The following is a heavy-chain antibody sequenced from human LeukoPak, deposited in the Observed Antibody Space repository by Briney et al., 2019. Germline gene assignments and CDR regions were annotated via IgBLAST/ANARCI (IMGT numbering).Heavy chain of an antibody. J-gene: IGHJ5*02. CDR1: GGTFSSYA. D-gene: IGHD3-9*01. V-gene: IGHV1-69*06. CDR3: ARDISVLRYFDWLSWFDP. CDR2: IIPIFGSA. Sequence: ASVKVSCKASGGTFSSYAISWVRQAPGQGLEWMGGIIPIFGSANYAQKFQGRVTITADKSTSTAYMELSSLRSDDTAVYYCARDISVLRYFDWLSWFDPWGQGTLVTVSS.